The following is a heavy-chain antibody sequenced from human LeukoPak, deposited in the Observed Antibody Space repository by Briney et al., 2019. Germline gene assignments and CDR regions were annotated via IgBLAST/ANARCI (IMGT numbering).Heavy chain of an antibody. CDR3: AREDYGYFQH. D-gene: IGHD4-17*01. Sequence: SETLSLTCTVSGGSISSYYWSWIRQPPGKGLEWIGYLFYSGSTNYNPSFKSRVTISVDTSKNQFSLKLSSVTAADTAVYYCAREDYGYFQHWGQGTLVTVSS. CDR1: GGSISSYY. V-gene: IGHV4-59*01. J-gene: IGHJ1*01. CDR2: LFYSGST.